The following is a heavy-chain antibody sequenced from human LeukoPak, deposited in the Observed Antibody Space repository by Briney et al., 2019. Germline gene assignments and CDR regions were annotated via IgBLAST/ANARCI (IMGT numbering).Heavy chain of an antibody. V-gene: IGHV4-59*01. J-gene: IGHJ4*02. CDR3: AGSDKYDSSGYYYFPFDY. CDR1: GGSISSYY. CDR2: IYYSGST. D-gene: IGHD3-22*01. Sequence: SETLSLTCTVSGGSISSYYWSWIRQPPGKGLDWIGYIYYSGSTNYNPSLKSRVTISVDMSKNQFSLRLSSVTAADTAVYYRAGSDKYDSSGYYYFPFDYWGQGTLVTVSS.